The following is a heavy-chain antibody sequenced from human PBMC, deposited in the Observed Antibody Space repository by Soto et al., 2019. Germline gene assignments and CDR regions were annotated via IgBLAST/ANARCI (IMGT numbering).Heavy chain of an antibody. J-gene: IGHJ4*02. CDR2: INHSGST. CDR1: GGSFSGYY. V-gene: IGHV4-34*01. Sequence: QVQLQQWGAGLLKPSETLSLTCAVYGGSFSGYYWSWIRQPPGKGLEWIGEINHSGSTNYNPSLKSRVTISVDTSKNQFSLKLSSVTAADTAVYYCARGWITMVRRGIDYWGQGTLVTVSS. D-gene: IGHD3-10*01. CDR3: ARGWITMVRRGIDY.